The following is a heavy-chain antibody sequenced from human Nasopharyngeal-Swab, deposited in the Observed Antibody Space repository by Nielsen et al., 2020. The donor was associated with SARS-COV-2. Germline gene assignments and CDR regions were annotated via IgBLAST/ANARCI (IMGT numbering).Heavy chain of an antibody. CDR2: ISSSSSYI. D-gene: IGHD2-8*01. CDR1: GFTFSSYA. CDR3: ARFSGSRMVYAPYYYYYYMDV. Sequence: GESLKISCAASGFTFSSYAMSWVRQAPGKGLEWVSSISSSSSYIYYADSVKGRFTISRDNAKNSLYLQMNSLRAEDTAVYYCARFSGSRMVYAPYYYYYYMDVWGKGTTVTVSS. V-gene: IGHV3-21*01. J-gene: IGHJ6*03.